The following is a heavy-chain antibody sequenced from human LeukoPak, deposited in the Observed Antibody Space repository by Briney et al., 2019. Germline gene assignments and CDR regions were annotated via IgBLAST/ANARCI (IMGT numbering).Heavy chain of an antibody. Sequence: GGSLRLSCAVSGLTVSSNYMTWVRQAPGKGLEWVSIIYSGGSTYYADSVKGRFTISRDNSKNTVYLQINSLRAEDTAVYYYARDKSWGQGTLVTVSS. J-gene: IGHJ4*02. V-gene: IGHV3-66*01. CDR2: IYSGGST. CDR3: ARDKS. CDR1: GLTVSSNY.